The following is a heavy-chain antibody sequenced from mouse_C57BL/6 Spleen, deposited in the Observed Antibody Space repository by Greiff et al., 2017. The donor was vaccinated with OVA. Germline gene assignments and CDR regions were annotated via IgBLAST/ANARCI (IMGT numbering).Heavy chain of an antibody. CDR1: GYAFTNYL. CDR3: ATYYSNYASWFAY. J-gene: IGHJ3*01. V-gene: IGHV1-54*01. D-gene: IGHD2-5*01. CDR2: INPGSGGT. Sequence: VKLQQSGAELVRPGTSVKVSCKASGYAFTNYLIEWVKQRPGQGLEWIGVINPGSGGTNYNEKFKGKATLTADKSSSTAYMQLSSLTSEDSAVYFCATYYSNYASWFAYWGQGTLVTVSA.